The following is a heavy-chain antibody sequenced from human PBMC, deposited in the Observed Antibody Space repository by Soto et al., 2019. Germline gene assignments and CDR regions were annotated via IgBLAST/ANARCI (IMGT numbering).Heavy chain of an antibody. V-gene: IGHV4-31*03. D-gene: IGHD5-18*01. CDR1: GGSISSGGYY. Sequence: SETLSLTCTVSGGSISSGGYYWSWIRQHPGRGLEWIGYIYYSGTTYYNPSLKSRVTISVDTSKNQFSLKLSSVSAADTALYYCGRGGSDSPMAPGYWGQGTLVTVSS. CDR2: IYYSGTT. J-gene: IGHJ4*02. CDR3: GRGGSDSPMAPGY.